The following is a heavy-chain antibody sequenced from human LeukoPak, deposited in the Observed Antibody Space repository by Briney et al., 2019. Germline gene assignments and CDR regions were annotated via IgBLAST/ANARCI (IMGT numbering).Heavy chain of an antibody. V-gene: IGHV3-53*01. Sequence: PGGSLRLSCAASGFTFSTNYMTWVRQAPGKGLEWVSVIYSGGSTYYADSVKGRFTISRDNSKNTLYLQMKSLRAEDTAVYYCAGSYGDPAYYYGMDVWGQGTTVTVSS. CDR2: IYSGGST. CDR3: AGSYGDPAYYYGMDV. J-gene: IGHJ6*02. CDR1: GFTFSTNY. D-gene: IGHD4-17*01.